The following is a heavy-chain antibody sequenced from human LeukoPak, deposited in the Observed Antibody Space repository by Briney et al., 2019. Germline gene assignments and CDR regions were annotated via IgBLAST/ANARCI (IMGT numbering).Heavy chain of an antibody. CDR1: SYSIGSGSY. Sequence: SETLSLTCAVSSYSIGSGSYWGWIRQSPGKGLEWVGSIFHSGNSYYNPSLKSRLTMSVDTSKNQFSLKLTSVTAADTALYYCARVTYVDDMLYQYFDYWGQGILGTVSS. V-gene: IGHV4-38-2*01. CDR2: IFHSGNS. D-gene: IGHD4-17*01. CDR3: ARVTYVDDMLYQYFDY. J-gene: IGHJ4*02.